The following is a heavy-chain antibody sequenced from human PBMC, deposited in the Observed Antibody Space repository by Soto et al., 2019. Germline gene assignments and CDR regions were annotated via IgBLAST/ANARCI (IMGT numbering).Heavy chain of an antibody. Sequence: QVQLQQWGAGLLKPSETLSLTCAVYGGSFSGYYWSWIRQPPGKGLEWIGEINHSGSTNYNPSLKIPVTISVATSKTQSTLELSSVTAADPAVYYCARGGSWRCSSTSSYRSPSDYFAYWVQGTMVTFSS. J-gene: IGHJ4*02. CDR1: GGSFSGYY. D-gene: IGHD2-2*01. CDR2: INHSGST. CDR3: ARGGSWRCSSTSSYRSPSDYFAY. V-gene: IGHV4-34*01.